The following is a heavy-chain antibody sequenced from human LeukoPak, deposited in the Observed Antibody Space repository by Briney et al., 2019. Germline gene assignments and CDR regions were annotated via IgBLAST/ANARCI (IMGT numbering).Heavy chain of an antibody. CDR1: GYIFTSYW. Sequence: GESLKISCKASGYIFTSYWIAWVRQMPGKGLELMGIIYPGDSDTGYSPSFQGQVTISADKSITNAYLQWSSLKASDTAMYYCARRYCSSSRCYFQFDYWGQGTLVTVSS. D-gene: IGHD2-2*01. CDR3: ARRYCSSSRCYFQFDY. J-gene: IGHJ4*02. CDR2: IYPGDSDT. V-gene: IGHV5-51*01.